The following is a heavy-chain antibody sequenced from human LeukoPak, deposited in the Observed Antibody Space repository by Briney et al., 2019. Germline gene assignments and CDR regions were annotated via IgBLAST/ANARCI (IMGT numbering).Heavy chain of an antibody. CDR1: GFTFSSYW. J-gene: IGHJ6*02. Sequence: PGGSLRLSCAASGFTFSSYWMSWVRQAPGQELDWVSTIAYIGTYYADSVKGRFTVSRDNSKNTLYLQMNNLRAEDSAVYYCVKGLHQLDVWGQGTTVTVSS. V-gene: IGHV3-23*01. D-gene: IGHD4-11*01. CDR3: VKGLHQLDV. CDR2: IAYIGT.